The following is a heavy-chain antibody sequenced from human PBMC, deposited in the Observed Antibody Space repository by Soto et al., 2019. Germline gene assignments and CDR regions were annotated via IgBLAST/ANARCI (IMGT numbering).Heavy chain of an antibody. CDR1: GGTFSSYA. CDR3: AREDDYYDSSGYYRADAFDI. D-gene: IGHD3-22*01. Sequence: QVQLVQSGAEVKKPGSLVKVSCKASGGTFSSYAISWVRQAPGQGLEWMGGIIPIFGTANYAQKFQGRVTITADESTSTAYMELSSLRSEDTAVYYCAREDDYYDSSGYYRADAFDIWGQGTMVTVSS. V-gene: IGHV1-69*01. J-gene: IGHJ3*02. CDR2: IIPIFGTA.